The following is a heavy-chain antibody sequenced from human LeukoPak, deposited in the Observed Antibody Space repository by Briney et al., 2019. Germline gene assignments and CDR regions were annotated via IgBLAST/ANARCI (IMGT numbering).Heavy chain of an antibody. CDR2: ISYDGSNK. D-gene: IGHD3-10*01. J-gene: IGHJ4*02. V-gene: IGHV3-30*18. Sequence: GRSLRLSCAASGFTFSSYGMHWVRQAPGKGLEWVAVISYDGSNKYYADSVKGRFTISRDNSKNTLYLQMNSLRAEDTAVYYCAKDLGDGSGSFDYRGQGTLVTVSS. CDR1: GFTFSSYG. CDR3: AKDLGDGSGSFDY.